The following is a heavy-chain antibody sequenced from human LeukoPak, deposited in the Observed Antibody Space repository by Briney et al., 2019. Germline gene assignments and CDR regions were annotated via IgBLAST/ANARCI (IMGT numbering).Heavy chain of an antibody. Sequence: ASVKVSCKASGYTFTSYAMHWVRQAPGQRLEWMGWINAGNGNTKYSQKFQGRVTITRDTSASTAYMELSSLRSEDTAVYYCAKDMGSSSRHMPPDVWGKGTTVTVSS. D-gene: IGHD6-6*01. CDR3: AKDMGSSSRHMPPDV. CDR1: GYTFTSYA. J-gene: IGHJ6*04. V-gene: IGHV1-3*01. CDR2: INAGNGNT.